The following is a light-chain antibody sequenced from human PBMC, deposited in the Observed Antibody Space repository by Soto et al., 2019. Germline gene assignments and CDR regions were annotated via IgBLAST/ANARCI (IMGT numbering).Light chain of an antibody. CDR1: SSDVGGYNY. Sequence: QSALTQPRSVSVSPGQSLTISCTGTSSDVGGYNYVSWYQQYPGKVPKLMIYDVTKRPSGVPDRFSGSKSGNTASLTISGLQAEDEADYYCCSHAGSYTYVFGTGTKLTVL. CDR2: DVT. V-gene: IGLV2-11*01. CDR3: CSHAGSYTYV. J-gene: IGLJ1*01.